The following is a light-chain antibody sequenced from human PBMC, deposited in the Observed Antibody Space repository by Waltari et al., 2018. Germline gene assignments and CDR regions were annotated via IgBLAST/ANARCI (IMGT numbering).Light chain of an antibody. CDR2: WAS. CDR1: QSLLANSNDKNY. J-gene: IGKJ1*01. Sequence: DIVMTQSPDSLAVSLGERATINCNTRQSLLANSNDKNYLAWYQQKPGQPPKLLIYWASTRESGVPDRFSGSGSGTDFTLTISSLQAEDVAIYYCQQYYRSRTFGRGTKVEIK. V-gene: IGKV4-1*01. CDR3: QQYYRSRT.